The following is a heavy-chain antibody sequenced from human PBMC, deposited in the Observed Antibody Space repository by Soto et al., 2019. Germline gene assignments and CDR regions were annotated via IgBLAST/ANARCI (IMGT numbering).Heavy chain of an antibody. CDR2: IYSSGST. J-gene: IGHJ4*02. CDR1: GGSISNYY. V-gene: IGHV4-59*01. D-gene: IGHD5-18*01. Sequence: PSETLSLTCIVSGGSISNYYWSWIRQSPGKGLEWIGYIYSSGSTHYNPSLQNRVTISIDTSKNQVSLKVNSVTAADTAVYYCARDHPHSYGVYYFDYWGQGTPVTVSS. CDR3: ARDHPHSYGVYYFDY.